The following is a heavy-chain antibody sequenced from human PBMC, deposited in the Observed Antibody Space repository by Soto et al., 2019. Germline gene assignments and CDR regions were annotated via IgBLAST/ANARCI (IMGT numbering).Heavy chain of an antibody. D-gene: IGHD6-13*01. J-gene: IGHJ6*02. V-gene: IGHV3-21*01. CDR3: ASLQQLVRAGYYYYGMDV. CDR2: ISSSSSYI. CDR1: GFTFSSYS. Sequence: NPGGSLRLSCAASGFTFSSYSMNWVRQAPGKGLEWVSSISSSSSYIYYADSVKGRFTISRDNAKNSLYLQMNSLRAEDTAVYYCASLQQLVRAGYYYYGMDVWGQGTTVTVSS.